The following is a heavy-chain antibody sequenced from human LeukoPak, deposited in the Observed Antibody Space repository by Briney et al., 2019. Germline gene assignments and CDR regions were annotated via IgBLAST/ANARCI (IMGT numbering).Heavy chain of an antibody. CDR3: AKDGALRYFDWLLEDYYYYYGMDV. V-gene: IGHV3-23*01. CDR2: ISGSGGST. D-gene: IGHD3-9*01. J-gene: IGHJ6*04. CDR1: GFTFSSYA. Sequence: GGSLRLSCAASGFTFSSYAMSWVRQAPGKGLEWVSAISGSGGSTYYADSVKGRFTISRDSSKNTLYLQMNSLRAEDTAVYYCAKDGALRYFDWLLEDYYYYYGMDVWGKGTTVTVSS.